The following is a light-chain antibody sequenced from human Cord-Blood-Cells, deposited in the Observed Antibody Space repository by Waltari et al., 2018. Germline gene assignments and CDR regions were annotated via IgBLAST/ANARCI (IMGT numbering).Light chain of an antibody. CDR2: EGS. CDR1: SSDVGCYNL. V-gene: IGLV2-23*01. Sequence: QSALTQPASVSGSPGKSITLSCPGTSSDVGCYNLVSWYQQHPGKAPKLMIYEGSKRPSGVSNRFCGSKSVNTASLTISGLQPEDEADYYCCSYAGSSTWVFGGGTKLTVL. J-gene: IGLJ3*02. CDR3: CSYAGSSTWV.